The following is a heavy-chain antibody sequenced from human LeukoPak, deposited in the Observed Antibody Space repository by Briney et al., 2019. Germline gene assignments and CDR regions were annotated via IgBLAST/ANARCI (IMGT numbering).Heavy chain of an antibody. CDR2: INAGNGNT. CDR1: GYTFTTYA. V-gene: IGHV1-3*01. J-gene: IGHJ4*02. CDR3: ATDSSTWPRIPGY. Sequence: ASVTVSCTASGYTFTTYAMHWVRQAPGQRLQWMGWINAGNGNTQYSQNFQGRLTITRDTSASTAYMELSSLRSGDTAVYYCATDSSTWPRIPGYWGQGTLVTVSS. D-gene: IGHD6-13*01.